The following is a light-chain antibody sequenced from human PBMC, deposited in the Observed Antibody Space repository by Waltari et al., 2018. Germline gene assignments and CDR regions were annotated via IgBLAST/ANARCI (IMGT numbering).Light chain of an antibody. J-gene: IGLJ2*01. CDR2: AVS. CDR1: SSDVGNYQR. Sequence: QSALTQPASVSGSPGQSITISCTGTSSDVGNYQRVYWYQQHPGKAPKLMIYAVSKRPSGVSDRFSGSKSGDMASLTISGLQPEDEAEYFCSSYAGSSKGVFGGGTKVTVL. CDR3: SSYAGSSKGV. V-gene: IGLV2-23*02.